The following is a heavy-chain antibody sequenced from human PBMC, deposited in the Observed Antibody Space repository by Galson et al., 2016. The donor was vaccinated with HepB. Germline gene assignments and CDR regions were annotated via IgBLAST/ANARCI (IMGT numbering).Heavy chain of an antibody. D-gene: IGHD1-26*01. V-gene: IGHV3-72*01. CDR2: TRNKANSYTT. Sequence: SLRLSCAASGFTFGDRYMDWVRQTPGKGLEWVGRTRNKANSYTTEYAASVKGRFSVSRDVEKNSLYLQMNNLKPEDTAVYYCVRASTSGSYYFDYWGQGTLVTVSS. CDR3: VRASTSGSYYFDY. J-gene: IGHJ4*02. CDR1: GFTFGDRY.